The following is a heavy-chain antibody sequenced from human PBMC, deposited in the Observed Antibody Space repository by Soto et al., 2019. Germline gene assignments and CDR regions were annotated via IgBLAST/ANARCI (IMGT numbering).Heavy chain of an antibody. D-gene: IGHD3-10*01. CDR1: GSYIRNSYYF. CDR3: ARESYFGSGATVVAY. CDR2: IFNSGTT. J-gene: IGHJ4*02. V-gene: IGHV4-39*07. Sequence: LETMSLTCTVSGSYIRNSYYFWGWIRQPPGKGLEWIGYIFNSGTTSYNPSLYSRVTISVDTSKNQFSLRVHSVTAADTAVYYCARESYFGSGATVVAYWGKGTLVTVSS.